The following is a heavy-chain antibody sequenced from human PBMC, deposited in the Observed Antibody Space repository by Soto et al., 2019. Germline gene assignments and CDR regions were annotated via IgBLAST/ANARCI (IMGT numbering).Heavy chain of an antibody. V-gene: IGHV3-21*01. Sequence: LSLTCAASGFTFSSYSMNWVRQAPGKGLEWVSSISSSSSYIYYADSVKGRFTISRDNAKNSLYLQMNSLRAEDTAVYYCARDHGDFWSGYYTSYYYYGMDVWGQGTTVTVSS. CDR2: ISSSSSYI. D-gene: IGHD3-3*01. J-gene: IGHJ6*02. CDR1: GFTFSSYS. CDR3: ARDHGDFWSGYYTSYYYYGMDV.